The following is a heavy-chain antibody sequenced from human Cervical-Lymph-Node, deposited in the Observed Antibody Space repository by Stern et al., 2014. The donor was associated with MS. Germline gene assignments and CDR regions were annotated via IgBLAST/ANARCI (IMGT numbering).Heavy chain of an antibody. CDR1: GYTFTSYG. CDR2: TRATNGNK. J-gene: IGHJ4*02. CDR3: ARVEKKQPSRGDY. D-gene: IGHD6-13*01. Sequence: QMQLVQSGAEVKKPGASVKVSCKASGYTFTSYGISWVRQAPGKGLEWMGGTRATNGNKNYAQKLQGRVTMTTDTSTSTAYMELRSLRSDDTAVYYCARVEKKQPSRGDYWGQGTLVTVSS. V-gene: IGHV1-18*04.